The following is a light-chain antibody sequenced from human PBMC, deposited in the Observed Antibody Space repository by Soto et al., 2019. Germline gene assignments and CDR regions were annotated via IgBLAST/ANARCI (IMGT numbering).Light chain of an antibody. Sequence: DMVLTNPPKTMSSSPGETATLSCRASQYVGSRLAWYQHKPGQAPRLLIYYMSKRATGLPARFSGSGSGTDFTLTISSLAPDEFEIDYCPQRQSWPRTFGQRAKVDIK. J-gene: IGKJ1*01. V-gene: IGKV3-11*01. CDR3: PQRQSWPRT. CDR1: QYVGSR. CDR2: YMS.